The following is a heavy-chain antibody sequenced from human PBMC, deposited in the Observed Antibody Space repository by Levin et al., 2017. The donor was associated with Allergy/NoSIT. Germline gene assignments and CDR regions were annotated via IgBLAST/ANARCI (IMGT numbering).Heavy chain of an antibody. Sequence: GGSLRLSCAASGFTFSSYEMNWVRQAPGKGLEWVSYISSSGSTIYYADSVKGRFTISRDNAKNSLYLQMNSLRAEDTAVYYCATLQLYGEGDDPRSGWGQGTLVTVSS. CDR2: ISSSGSTI. CDR1: GFTFSSYE. D-gene: IGHD4-17*01. J-gene: IGHJ4*02. V-gene: IGHV3-48*03. CDR3: ATLQLYGEGDDPRSG.